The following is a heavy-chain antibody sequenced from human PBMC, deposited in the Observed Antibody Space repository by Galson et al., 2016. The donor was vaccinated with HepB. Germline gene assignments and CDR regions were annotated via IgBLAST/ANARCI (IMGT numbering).Heavy chain of an antibody. CDR2: IWYDGSES. V-gene: IGHV3-33*01. D-gene: IGHD4-11*01. Sequence: SLRLSCAASGFSFHRFGMHWVRQAPGKRLEWVAVIWYDGSESEYLDSVQGRFTVSRDNSKKTLYLQMDSLRNDDTAVYYCARGEGADYKDAFELWGQGTRVTVSS. J-gene: IGHJ3*01. CDR3: ARGEGADYKDAFEL. CDR1: GFSFHRFG.